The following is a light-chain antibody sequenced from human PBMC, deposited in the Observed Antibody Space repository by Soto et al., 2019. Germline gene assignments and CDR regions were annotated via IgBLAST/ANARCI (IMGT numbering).Light chain of an antibody. CDR3: QQYKSSSP. V-gene: IGKV1-5*03. CDR1: ESISIW. Sequence: DIQMTQSPSTLSASVGDTVTITCRASESISIWLAWYQQKPGKAPNLLINKASSLQSEVPSRFSGSGSGTEFTLTITSLQPDDFGVYYCQQYKSSSPFGQGTKV. CDR2: KAS. J-gene: IGKJ1*01.